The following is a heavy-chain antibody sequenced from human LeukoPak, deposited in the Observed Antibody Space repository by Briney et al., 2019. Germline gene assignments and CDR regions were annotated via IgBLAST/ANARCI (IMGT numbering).Heavy chain of an antibody. V-gene: IGHV1-2*02. J-gene: IGHJ5*02. Sequence: ASVKVSCKASGYTFTSYAMNWVRQAPGQGLEWMGWINPNSGGTNYAQKFQGRVTMTRDTSISTAYMELSRLRSDDTAVYYCARDLVNWFDPWGQGTLVTVSS. D-gene: IGHD2-8*02. CDR2: INPNSGGT. CDR1: GYTFTSYA. CDR3: ARDLVNWFDP.